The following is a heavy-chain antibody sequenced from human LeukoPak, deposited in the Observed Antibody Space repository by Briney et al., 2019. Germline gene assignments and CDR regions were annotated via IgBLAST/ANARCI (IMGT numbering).Heavy chain of an antibody. Sequence: GGSLRLSCAASGFTFSSYAMSWVRQAPGKGLEWVSAISGSGGSTYYADSVKGRFTISRDNSKNTLYLQMNSLRAEDTAVYYCAKDPVSLGIAVAGTENYWGQGTLVTVSS. V-gene: IGHV3-23*01. J-gene: IGHJ4*02. CDR2: ISGSGGST. CDR1: GFTFSSYA. CDR3: AKDPVSLGIAVAGTENY. D-gene: IGHD6-19*01.